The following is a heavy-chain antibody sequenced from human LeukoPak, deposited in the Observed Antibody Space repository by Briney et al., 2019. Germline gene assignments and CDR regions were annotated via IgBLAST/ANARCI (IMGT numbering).Heavy chain of an antibody. Sequence: ASVKVSCKASGGTFSSYAISWVRQAPGQGLEWMGWINPNSGGTNYAQKFQGRVTMTRDTSISTAYMELSRLRSDDTAVYYCARAPLSRWLVLQEGYWFDPWGQGTLVTVSS. CDR2: INPNSGGT. V-gene: IGHV1-2*02. J-gene: IGHJ5*02. CDR3: ARAPLSRWLVLQEGYWFDP. CDR1: GGTFSSYA. D-gene: IGHD6-19*01.